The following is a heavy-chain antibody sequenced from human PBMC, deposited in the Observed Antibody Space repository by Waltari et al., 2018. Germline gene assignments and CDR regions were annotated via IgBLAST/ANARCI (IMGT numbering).Heavy chain of an antibody. D-gene: IGHD3-16*02. V-gene: IGHV3-23*01. J-gene: IGHJ4*02. CDR2: ISGSAGST. CDR1: GFTFSNFA. CDR3: ARALIQLGDLSPV. Sequence: EVQLLESGGGLVQPGGSLRLSCAASGFTFSNFAMSWVRQAPGKGLEVVSVISGSAGSTYYSDSVKGRFTISRDNSKNTVYLQMDSLRAEDTAVYYCARALIQLGDLSPVGGQGTLVTVSS.